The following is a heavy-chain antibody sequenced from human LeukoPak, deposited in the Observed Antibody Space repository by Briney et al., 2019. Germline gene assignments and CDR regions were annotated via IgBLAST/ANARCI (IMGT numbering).Heavy chain of an antibody. Sequence: ASVRLSCTASGYTFTSYYMHWVRQAPGQGLEWMGLINHSGGSTSYAQTVQGRVTITRDTSTSTVYMQLSSLRSEDTAVYYCASGYDFWSGYGQAVWGQGTTVTVSS. CDR3: ASGYDFWSGYGQAV. CDR1: GYTFTSYY. D-gene: IGHD3-3*01. CDR2: INHSGGST. J-gene: IGHJ6*02. V-gene: IGHV1-46*01.